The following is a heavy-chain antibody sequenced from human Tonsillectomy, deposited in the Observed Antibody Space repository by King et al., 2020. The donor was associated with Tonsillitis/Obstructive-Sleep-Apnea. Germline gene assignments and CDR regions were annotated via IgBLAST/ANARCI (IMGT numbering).Heavy chain of an antibody. Sequence: VQLVESGGGLVQPGGSLRLSCAASGFSFSTYWMSWVRQAPGKGLEWVANIKQDGSEKYCVDSVRGRFTISRDNAKNSLYLQMNSLRAEDTAVYYCARHLGDDFLHWYFDLWGRGTLITVSS. V-gene: IGHV3-7*03. CDR3: ARHLGDDFLHWYFDL. D-gene: IGHD2-21*02. CDR1: GFSFSTYW. CDR2: IKQDGSEK. J-gene: IGHJ2*01.